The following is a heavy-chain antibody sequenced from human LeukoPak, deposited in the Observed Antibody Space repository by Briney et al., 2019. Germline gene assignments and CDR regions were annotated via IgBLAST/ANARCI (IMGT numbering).Heavy chain of an antibody. Sequence: RPSETLSLTCAVYGGSFSGYYWSWIRQPPGKGLEWIGEINHSGSTNYNPSLKSRVTISVDTSKNQFSLKLSSVTAADTAVYYCASQAWDDSSGYYYDYWGQGTLVTVSS. CDR1: GGSFSGYY. V-gene: IGHV4-34*01. D-gene: IGHD3-22*01. CDR3: ASQAWDDSSGYYYDY. J-gene: IGHJ4*02. CDR2: INHSGST.